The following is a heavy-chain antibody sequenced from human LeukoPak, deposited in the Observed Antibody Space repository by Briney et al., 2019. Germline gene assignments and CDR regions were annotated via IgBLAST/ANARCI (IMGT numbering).Heavy chain of an antibody. CDR2: INPSRGST. CDR3: ARDGNCNDADTAMATPYYYYGMDV. Sequence: GASVKVSCKASGYTFTSYYMHWVRQAPGQGLEWMGIINPSRGSTSYAQKFQGRVTMTRDTSTSTVYMELSSLRSEDTAVYYCARDGNCNDADTAMATPYYYYGMDVWGQGTTVTVSS. J-gene: IGHJ6*02. CDR1: GYTFTSYY. V-gene: IGHV1-46*01. D-gene: IGHD5-18*01.